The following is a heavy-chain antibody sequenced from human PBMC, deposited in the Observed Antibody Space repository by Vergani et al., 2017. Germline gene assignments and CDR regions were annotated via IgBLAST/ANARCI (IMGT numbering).Heavy chain of an antibody. Sequence: EVQLVQSGAEVKKPGESLKISCKGSGYSFTSYWIGWVRQMPGKGLEWMGIIYPGDSDTRYSPSFQGQVTISADKSISTAYLQWSSLTASDTAMYYCARHGGEGLAVADYYYYYGMDVWGQGTTVTVSS. CDR2: IYPGDSDT. V-gene: IGHV5-51*01. J-gene: IGHJ6*02. CDR3: ARHGGEGLAVADYYYYYGMDV. D-gene: IGHD6-19*01. CDR1: GYSFTSYW.